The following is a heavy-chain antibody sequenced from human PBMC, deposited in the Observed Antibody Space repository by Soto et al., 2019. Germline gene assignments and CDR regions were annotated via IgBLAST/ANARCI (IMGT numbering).Heavy chain of an antibody. V-gene: IGHV4-59*01. CDR3: ARPAVAVDALREDNCFDP. Sequence: QVQLQESGPGLVKPSETLSLTCTVSGASISSYYWNWIRQSPGKGLEWIGHIYYNGNTKYNPFLESRLTISVDTSKNQFSLELNSVTAADTAVYFCARPAVAVDALREDNCFDPWGQGTLVTVSS. D-gene: IGHD2-8*02. CDR2: IYYNGNT. CDR1: GASISSYY. J-gene: IGHJ5*02.